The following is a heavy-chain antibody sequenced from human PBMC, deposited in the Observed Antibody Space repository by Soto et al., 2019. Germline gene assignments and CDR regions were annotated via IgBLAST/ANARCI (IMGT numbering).Heavy chain of an antibody. D-gene: IGHD2-15*01. CDR1: GSSMSSSAYY. J-gene: IGHJ3*02. CDR3: XRXGRPGYCTGGNCYPTFDI. V-gene: IGHV4-39*01. CDR2: VYYTGIT. Sequence: QMHLQQSGPGLVKPSETLSLTCTVAGSSMSSSAYYWGWIRQPPGKGLEWIGSVYYTGITDYKSSLESRVSISADTSKNQFSLRLTSLSAADTAIYFXXRXGRPGYCTGGNCYPTFDIWGPGTMVTVSS.